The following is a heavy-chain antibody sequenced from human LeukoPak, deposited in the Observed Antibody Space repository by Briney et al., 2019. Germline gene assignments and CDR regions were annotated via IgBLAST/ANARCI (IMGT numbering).Heavy chain of an antibody. CDR2: IYYSGST. J-gene: IGHJ4*02. CDR1: GGSISSSSYY. V-gene: IGHV4-39*01. Sequence: PSETLSLTCTVSGGSISSSSYYWGWIRQPPGKGLEWIGSIYYSGSTYYNPSLKSRVTISVDTSKNQFSLKLSSVTAADTAVYYCARRRRASEQQLFFFDYWGQGTPVTVSS. CDR3: ARRRRASEQQLFFFDY. D-gene: IGHD6-13*01.